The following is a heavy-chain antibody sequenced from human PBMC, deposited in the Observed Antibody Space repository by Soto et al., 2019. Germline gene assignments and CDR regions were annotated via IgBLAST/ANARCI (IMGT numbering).Heavy chain of an antibody. J-gene: IGHJ3*01. V-gene: IGHV1-3*01. CDR3: ARGVDRLGIMLP. CDR2: INAGNGNT. Sequence: ASVKVSCKASGYIFTIYSMHWVRQAPGQRLEWMGWINAGNGNTKYSQKFQGRVTITRDTSASTAYMELSSLRSEDTAVYYCARGVDRLGIMLPWGQGTMVTVSS. CDR1: GYIFTIYS. D-gene: IGHD7-27*01.